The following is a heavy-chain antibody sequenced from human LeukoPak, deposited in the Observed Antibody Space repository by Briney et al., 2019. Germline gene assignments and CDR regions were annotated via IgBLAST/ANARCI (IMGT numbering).Heavy chain of an antibody. D-gene: IGHD3-22*01. V-gene: IGHV3-23*01. CDR2: ISGSGHNT. CDR1: GFTFSSYA. J-gene: IGHJ4*02. Sequence: GGSLRLSCAASGFTFSSYAMSWVRRAPGKGLDWVSAISGSGHNTYYADSVKGRFTISRDNSKNTLYLQMNSLRAEDTAVYYCAKEDYDSSGYYGLYDYWGQGTLVTVSS. CDR3: AKEDYDSSGYYGLYDY.